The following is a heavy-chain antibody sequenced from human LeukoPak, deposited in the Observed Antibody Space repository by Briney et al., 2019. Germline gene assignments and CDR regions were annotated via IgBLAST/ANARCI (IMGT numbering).Heavy chain of an antibody. CDR3: AKNHYDILTGYHY. J-gene: IGHJ4*02. CDR1: GFTFSSYG. V-gene: IGHV3-23*01. CDR2: ISGSGGST. D-gene: IGHD3-9*01. Sequence: GGSPRLSCAASGFTFSSYGMSWVRQAPGKGLEWVSAISGSGGSTYYADSVKGRFTISRDNSKNTLYLQMSSLRAEDTAVYYCAKNHYDILTGYHYWGQGTLVTVSS.